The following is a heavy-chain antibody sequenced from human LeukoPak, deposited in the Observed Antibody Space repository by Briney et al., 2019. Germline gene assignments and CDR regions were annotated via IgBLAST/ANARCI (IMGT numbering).Heavy chain of an antibody. CDR1: GFTFSTYG. Sequence: GGSLRLSCAASGFTFSTYGMHWVRQAPGLGLEWFAFIQFKNKFTWYKYSVKGRCTISIDDSNNTLQLQMNSKRIKDTAIYYYVKDLMGGSYSFDYWGQGNMVTVSS. D-gene: IGHD3-16*01. CDR2: IQFKNKFT. J-gene: IGHJ4*02. CDR3: VKDLMGGSYSFDY. V-gene: IGHV3-30*02.